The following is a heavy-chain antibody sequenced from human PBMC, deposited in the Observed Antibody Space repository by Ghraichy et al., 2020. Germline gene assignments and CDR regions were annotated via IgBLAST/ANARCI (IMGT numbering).Heavy chain of an antibody. J-gene: IGHJ3*02. CDR1: GGTFSSYA. CDR3: ARERITGTTGFDAFDI. V-gene: IGHV1-69*13. CDR2: IIPIFGTA. D-gene: IGHD1-20*01. Sequence: SVKVSCKASGGTFSSYAISWVRQAPGQGLEWMGGIIPIFGTANYAQKFQGRVTITADESTSTAYMELSSLRSEDTAVYYCARERITGTTGFDAFDIWGQGTMVTVSS.